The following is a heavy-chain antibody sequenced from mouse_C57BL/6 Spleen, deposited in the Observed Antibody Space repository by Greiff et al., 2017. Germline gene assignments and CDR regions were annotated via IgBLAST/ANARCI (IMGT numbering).Heavy chain of an antibody. D-gene: IGHD2-4*01. V-gene: IGHV1-64*01. Sequence: QVQLQQPGAELVKPEASVKLSCKASGYTFTSYWMHWVKQRPGQGLEWIGMIHPNSGSTNYNEKFKSKATLTVDKSSSTAYMQLSSLTSEDSAVYYCARYPIYYDYPYAMDYWGQGTSVTVSS. CDR3: ARYPIYYDYPYAMDY. CDR1: GYTFTSYW. CDR2: IHPNSGST. J-gene: IGHJ4*01.